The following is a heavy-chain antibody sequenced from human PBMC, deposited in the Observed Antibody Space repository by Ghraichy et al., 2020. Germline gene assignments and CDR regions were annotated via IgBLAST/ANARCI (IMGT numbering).Heavy chain of an antibody. D-gene: IGHD3-3*01. CDR1: GFRFNDFY. V-gene: IGHV3-11*05. J-gene: IGHJ4*02. CDR2: ISHSSTYK. CDR3: ARDYFEVGSGHYWWWADF. Sequence: LSLTCAASGFRFNDFYMSWFRQAPGKGLEWIAYISHSSTYKNYADSVKGRFTVSRDNFRDILYLQMDGLRAGDTAVYYCARDYFEVGSGHYWWWADFWGQGALVTVSS.